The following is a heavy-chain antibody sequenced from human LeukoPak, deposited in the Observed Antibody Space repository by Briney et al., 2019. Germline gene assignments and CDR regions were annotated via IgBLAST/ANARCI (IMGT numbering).Heavy chain of an antibody. Sequence: GASVKVSCKASGYTFTGYYMHWVRQAPGQGLEWMGWINPNSGGTNYAQKFQGRVTMTRDTSISTAYMELSRLRSDDTAVYYCARGGGTYYYDSSGYLVDYWGQGTLVTVSS. CDR3: ARGGGTYYYDSSGYLVDY. CDR2: INPNSGGT. J-gene: IGHJ4*02. D-gene: IGHD3-22*01. V-gene: IGHV1-2*02. CDR1: GYTFTGYY.